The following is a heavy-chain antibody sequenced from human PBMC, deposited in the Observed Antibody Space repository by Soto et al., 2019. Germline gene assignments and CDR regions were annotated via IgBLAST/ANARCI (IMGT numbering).Heavy chain of an antibody. CDR1: GFIFSDYW. CDR2: IKSDGSRI. Sequence: EVQLVESGGGLVQPGGSLRLSCVYSGFIFSDYWMYWVRQAPGQGLVWVSRIKSDGSRITYADSVKGRFTISRDNAKNTRHLQMNGLRVEDTAVYYCARDLGKYDRYYFDLGGQGTLVTVAS. CDR3: ARDLGKYDRYYFDL. J-gene: IGHJ4*02. D-gene: IGHD3-9*01. V-gene: IGHV3-74*03.